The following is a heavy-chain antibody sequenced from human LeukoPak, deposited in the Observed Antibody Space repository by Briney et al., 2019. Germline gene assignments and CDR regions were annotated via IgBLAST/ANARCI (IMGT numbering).Heavy chain of an antibody. CDR3: ARADNYYYYMDV. CDR1: GGTFSSYA. V-gene: IGHV1-69*06. Sequence: ASVKVSCKASGGTFSSYAISWVRQAPGQGLEWMGGIIPIFGTANYAQKFQGRVTITADKSTSTAYMELSSLRSEDTAVYYCARADNYYYYMDVWGKGTTVTVSS. CDR2: IIPIFGTA. J-gene: IGHJ6*03.